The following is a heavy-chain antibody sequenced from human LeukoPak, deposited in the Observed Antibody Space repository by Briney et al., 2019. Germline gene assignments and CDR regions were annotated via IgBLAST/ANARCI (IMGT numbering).Heavy chain of an antibody. CDR2: INTNTGNP. V-gene: IGHV7-4-1*02. D-gene: IGHD2-21*02. Sequence: ASVKVSCKASGYTFTSYAMNWVRQAPGQGLEWMGWINTNTGNPTYAQGFTGRFVFSLDTSVSTAYLQMNSLRAEDTAVYYCARGGDWNYVDYWGQGTLVTVSS. CDR1: GYTFTSYA. CDR3: ARGGDWNYVDY. J-gene: IGHJ4*02.